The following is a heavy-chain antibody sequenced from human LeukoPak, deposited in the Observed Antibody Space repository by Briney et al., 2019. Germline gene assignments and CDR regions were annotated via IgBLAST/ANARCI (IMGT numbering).Heavy chain of an antibody. V-gene: IGHV3-23*01. Sequence: GGSLRQSCAASGFTFRGSAISWVRQAPGEGLEWVSLISYSGANSYYTDSVRGRFTISRDNSKDTLFLQMNSLRAEDTAIYYCPRDIQLSTWGLANKVTVSS. J-gene: IGHJ3*01. CDR2: ISYSGANS. D-gene: IGHD5-18*01. CDR1: GFTFRGSA. CDR3: PRDIQLST.